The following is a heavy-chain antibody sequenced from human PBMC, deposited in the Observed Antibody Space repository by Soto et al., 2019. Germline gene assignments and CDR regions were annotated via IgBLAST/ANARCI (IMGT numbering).Heavy chain of an antibody. V-gene: IGHV1-3*04. Sequence: ASVKVSCKASGYTFTSFAMHWVRQAPGQRLEWMGWINTGNGNTKYSQKFQGRVTITRDTSASTAYMELSSLRSEDTALYYCARSRITMVRGVVENWFDPWGQGTLVTVSS. D-gene: IGHD3-10*01. J-gene: IGHJ5*02. CDR3: ARSRITMVRGVVENWFDP. CDR2: INTGNGNT. CDR1: GYTFTSFA.